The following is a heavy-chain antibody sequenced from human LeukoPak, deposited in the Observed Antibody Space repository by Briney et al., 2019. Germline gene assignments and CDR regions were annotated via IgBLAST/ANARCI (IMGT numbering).Heavy chain of an antibody. CDR3: AKDVPGCSQPIDN. CDR1: GFSFSSYA. CDR2: ISGIGIST. V-gene: IGHV3-23*01. Sequence: PGGSLRLSCAASGFSFSSYAMNWVRQAPGKGLDWVSTISGIGISTYYADSVKGRFTISRDSSKNTVDLQMNSLRAEDTAVYYCAKDVPGCSQPIDNWGQGTLVTVSS. J-gene: IGHJ4*02. D-gene: IGHD1-14*01.